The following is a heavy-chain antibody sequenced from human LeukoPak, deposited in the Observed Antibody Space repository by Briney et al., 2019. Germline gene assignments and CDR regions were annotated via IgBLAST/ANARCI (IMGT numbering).Heavy chain of an antibody. J-gene: IGHJ6*03. D-gene: IGHD2-21*01. CDR2: IYDSGNT. Sequence: SETLSLTCTMSAGSFPNYWSWVRHPPGKGLGWIAYIYDSGNTIYNSSLESRVTSSIDRSRKQISLQMSFVTAADTAVYYCATVGVVVPTSMNYYYMHIWGKGTTVTVSS. V-gene: IGHV4-59*01. CDR1: AGSFPNY. CDR3: ATVGVVVPTSMNYYYMHI.